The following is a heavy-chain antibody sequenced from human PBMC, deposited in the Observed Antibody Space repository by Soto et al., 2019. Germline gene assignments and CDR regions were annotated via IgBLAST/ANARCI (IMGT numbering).Heavy chain of an antibody. CDR2: IYPGDSDT. V-gene: IGHV5-51*01. D-gene: IGHD6-19*01. CDR3: ARRHXPGIAVADIYYYYGMDV. Sequence: PGESLKISCKGSGYSFTIYWIGWVRQMPGKGLEWMGIIYPGDSDTRYSPSFQGQVTISADKSISTAYLQWSSLKASDTAMYYCARRHXPGIAVADIYYYYGMDVWGQGTTVTVSS. CDR1: GYSFTIYW. J-gene: IGHJ6*02.